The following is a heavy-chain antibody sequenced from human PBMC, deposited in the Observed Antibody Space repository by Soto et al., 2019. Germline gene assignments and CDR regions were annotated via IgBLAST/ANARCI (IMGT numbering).Heavy chain of an antibody. CDR1: GYPFTTYD. Sequence: QVQLVQSGAEVKKPGASVKVSCKASGYPFTTYDISWVRQAAGQGLEWMGWINLNSGHTDYAQRFQGRVTMTRNTPLSTADMELTSLSSEDTAVYYCARGRGWRDYWGQGTLVTVSS. CDR3: ARGRGWRDY. D-gene: IGHD6-19*01. J-gene: IGHJ4*02. V-gene: IGHV1-8*01. CDR2: INLNSGHT.